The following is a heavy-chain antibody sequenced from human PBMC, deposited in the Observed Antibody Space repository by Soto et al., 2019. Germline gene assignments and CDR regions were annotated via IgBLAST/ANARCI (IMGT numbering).Heavy chain of an antibody. Sequence: SGTLSLTCAVSGGSIRKGGYSWSWIRQPPGKGLEWIGYIYHSGSTYYNPSLKSRVTISVDRSKNQFSLKLSSVTAADTAVYYCARVPDRWGQGTLVTVSS. CDR2: IYHSGST. V-gene: IGHV4-30-2*01. CDR1: GGSIRKGGYS. CDR3: ARVPDR. J-gene: IGHJ5*02. D-gene: IGHD2-2*01.